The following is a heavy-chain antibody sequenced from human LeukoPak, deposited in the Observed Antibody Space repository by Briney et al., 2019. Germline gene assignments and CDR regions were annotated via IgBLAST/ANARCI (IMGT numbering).Heavy chain of an antibody. CDR1: GDSISTSSYY. CDR2: IYYSGST. D-gene: IGHD6-19*01. Sequence: SETLSLTCSVSGDSISTSSYYWGWIRQPPGKGLEWIGTIYYSGSTYYNPSLTSRVTISVDTSKNQFSLKLSSVTAADTAVYYCARLGYSSGLDYWGQGTLVTVSS. J-gene: IGHJ4*02. CDR3: ARLGYSSGLDY. V-gene: IGHV4-39*01.